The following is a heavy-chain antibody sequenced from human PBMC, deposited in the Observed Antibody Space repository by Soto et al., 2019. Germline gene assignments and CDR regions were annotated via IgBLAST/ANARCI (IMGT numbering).Heavy chain of an antibody. V-gene: IGHV1-3*01. CDR1: GYTFSSYA. J-gene: IGHJ5*02. CDR3: ARGPLRNWFDP. Sequence: ASVKVSCKXSGYTFSSYAMHWVRQAPGQRLEWMGWINAGNGNTKYSQKFQGRVTITKNTSASTAYMELSSLRSEETAVYYCARGPLRNWFDPWGQGTLVTVSS. CDR2: INAGNGNT. D-gene: IGHD5-12*01.